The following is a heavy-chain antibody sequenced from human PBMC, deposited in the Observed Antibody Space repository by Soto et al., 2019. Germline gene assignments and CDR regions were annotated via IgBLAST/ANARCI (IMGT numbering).Heavy chain of an antibody. CDR2: ISGSGGST. Sequence: GGSLRLLYAVSEVTISIYASRWVRKAPGKGLEWVSAISGSGGSTYYADSVKGRFTISRDNSKNTLYLQMNSLRAEDTAVYYCATSYGNAWYTYWGQGTQVTVSS. CDR3: ATSYGNAWYTY. V-gene: IGHV3-23*01. CDR1: EVTISIYA. J-gene: IGHJ4*02. D-gene: IGHD6-13*01.